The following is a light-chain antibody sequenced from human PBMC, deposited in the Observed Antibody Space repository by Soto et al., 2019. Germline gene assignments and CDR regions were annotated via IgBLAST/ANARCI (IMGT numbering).Light chain of an antibody. CDR1: SSDVGGYNY. Sequence: QSALTQPRSVSGSPGQSVTISCTGTSSDVGGYNYVSWYQQHPGKAPKLMIYDVNKRPSGVPDRLSGSKSGNTASLTISGLQAEDEADYYCCSYAGSYTVVFGGGTQLTVL. CDR2: DVN. V-gene: IGLV2-11*01. J-gene: IGLJ2*01. CDR3: CSYAGSYTVV.